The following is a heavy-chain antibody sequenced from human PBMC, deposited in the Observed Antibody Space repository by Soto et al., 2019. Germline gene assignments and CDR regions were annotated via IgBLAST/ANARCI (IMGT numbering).Heavy chain of an antibody. CDR1: GYTFTCYT. Sequence: QVRLVHSETEVKKPGASVNVSCKASGYTFTCYTISWVRQAPGQGLEWMGWISASNGNTEFAQKFQDRLTMIADTTTSTAYLELRNLRPDDTAVYYCARSLPWFDPWGQGTLVAVSS. CDR3: ARSLPWFDP. CDR2: ISASNGNT. V-gene: IGHV1-18*01. J-gene: IGHJ5*02.